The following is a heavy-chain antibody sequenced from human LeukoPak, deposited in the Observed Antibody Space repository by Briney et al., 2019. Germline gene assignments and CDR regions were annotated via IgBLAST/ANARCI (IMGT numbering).Heavy chain of an antibody. CDR2: MNPNSGDT. V-gene: IGHV1-8*01. Sequence: ASVKVSCKASGYTFTSYDINWVRQATGQGLEWMGWMNPNSGDTGYAQKFQGRVTMTRSTSISTAYMELRSLRSDDTAVYYCARVVYDDYLGFDYWGQGTLVTVSS. J-gene: IGHJ4*02. D-gene: IGHD4-17*01. CDR3: ARVVYDDYLGFDY. CDR1: GYTFTSYD.